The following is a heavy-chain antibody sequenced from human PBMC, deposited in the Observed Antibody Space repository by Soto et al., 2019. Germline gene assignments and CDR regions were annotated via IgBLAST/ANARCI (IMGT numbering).Heavy chain of an antibody. D-gene: IGHD2-2*01. J-gene: IGHJ4*02. CDR2: ISSSSYI. CDR1: GFTFSSYS. Sequence: GGSLRLSCAASGFTFSSYSMNWVRQAPGKGLEWVSSISSSSYIYYADSVKGRFTISRDNAKNSLYLQMNSLRAEDTAVYYCASGPSYELLSGDYWGQGTLGTVSS. V-gene: IGHV3-21*01. CDR3: ASGPSYELLSGDY.